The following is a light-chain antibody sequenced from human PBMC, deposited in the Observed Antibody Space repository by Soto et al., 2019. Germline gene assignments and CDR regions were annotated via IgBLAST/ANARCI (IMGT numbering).Light chain of an antibody. V-gene: IGKV3-15*01. CDR1: QSVSSN. J-gene: IGKJ5*01. CDR3: QQRSNWPPA. Sequence: EIVMTQSPATLSVSPGARDPLSCRASQSVSSNLAWYQQKPGQAPRLLIYGASTRATGIPARFSGSGSGTEFTLTISSLQSEDFAVYYCQQRSNWPPAFGQGTRLE. CDR2: GAS.